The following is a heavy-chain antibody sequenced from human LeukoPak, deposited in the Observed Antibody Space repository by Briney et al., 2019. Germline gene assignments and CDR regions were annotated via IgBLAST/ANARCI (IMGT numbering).Heavy chain of an antibody. J-gene: IGHJ4*02. CDR3: ARGFPSRRNYDSSGYYSYYFDY. Sequence: ASVKVSCKASGYTFTSYDINWVRQATGQGLEWMGWMNPNSGNTGYAQKFQGRVTMTRNTSISTAYMELSSLRSEDTAAYYCARGFPSRRNYDSSGYYSYYFDYWGQGTLVTVSS. V-gene: IGHV1-8*01. D-gene: IGHD3-22*01. CDR2: MNPNSGNT. CDR1: GYTFTSYD.